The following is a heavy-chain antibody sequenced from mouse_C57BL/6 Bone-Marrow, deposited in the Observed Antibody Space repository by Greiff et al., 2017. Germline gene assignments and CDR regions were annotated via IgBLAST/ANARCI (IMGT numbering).Heavy chain of an antibody. Sequence: QVQLKESGAELARPGASVKLSCKASGYTFTSYGISWVKQRTGQGLEWIGEIYPRSGNTYYNEKFKGKATLTADKSSSTAYMELRSLTSEDSAVYFCARPYVSSYNYWGQGTTLTVSS. CDR2: IYPRSGNT. CDR1: GYTFTSYG. CDR3: ARPYVSSYNY. V-gene: IGHV1-81*01. J-gene: IGHJ2*01. D-gene: IGHD1-1*01.